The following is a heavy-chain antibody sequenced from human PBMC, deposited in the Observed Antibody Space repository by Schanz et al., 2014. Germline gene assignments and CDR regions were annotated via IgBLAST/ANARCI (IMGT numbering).Heavy chain of an antibody. Sequence: QVQLVQSGAEVKKPGASVKVSCKASGYTFVSDSMHWVRQAPGQGLEWMGMINPSGGSTTYAQKFQGRVTITADKSSDTAYMELSSLRSEDTAVYYCAREVGLYDRGWFDPWGQGTLVTVSS. V-gene: IGHV1-46*01. CDR2: INPSGGST. D-gene: IGHD3-22*01. CDR3: AREVGLYDRGWFDP. J-gene: IGHJ5*02. CDR1: GYTFVSDS.